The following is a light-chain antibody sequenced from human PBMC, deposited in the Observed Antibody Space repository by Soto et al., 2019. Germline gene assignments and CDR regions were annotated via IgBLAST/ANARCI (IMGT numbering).Light chain of an antibody. J-gene: IGKJ3*01. V-gene: IGKV1-9*01. CDR3: QQLNSYPRS. CDR2: SAS. CDR1: QGISSY. Sequence: IQLTQSPSSLSASVGDRVTITCRASQGISSYLAWYQQKPGTAPKLLIYSASTLQSWVPSRFSGSGSGTDFPLTISSLQPEDSATYYCQQLNSYPRSFGPGTKVDI.